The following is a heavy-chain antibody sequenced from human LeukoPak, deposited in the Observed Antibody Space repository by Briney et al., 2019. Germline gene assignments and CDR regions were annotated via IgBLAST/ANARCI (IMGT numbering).Heavy chain of an antibody. CDR1: GFTFSSCG. V-gene: IGHV3-30*03. Sequence: GGSLRLSCAASGFTFSSCGMHWVRQAPGKGLEWVAVISYDGSNKYYADSVKGRFTISRDNSKNTLYLQMSSLRDEDTAVYYCARMRSGWYIDYWGQGTLVTVSS. CDR3: ARMRSGWYIDY. J-gene: IGHJ4*02. D-gene: IGHD6-19*01. CDR2: ISYDGSNK.